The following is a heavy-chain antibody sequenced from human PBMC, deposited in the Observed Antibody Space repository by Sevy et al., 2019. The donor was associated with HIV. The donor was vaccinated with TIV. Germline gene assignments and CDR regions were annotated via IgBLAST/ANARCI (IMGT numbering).Heavy chain of an antibody. Sequence: GGSLRLSCAASGFTFSNAWMSWVRQAPGKGLEWVGRIKSKTDGGTTDYAAPVKGRFTISRDDSKNTLYLQMNSLKTEGTTVFYCNTITAAGTILHWGQGTLVTVSS. CDR1: GFTFSNAW. V-gene: IGHV3-15*01. J-gene: IGHJ4*02. D-gene: IGHD6-13*01. CDR3: NTITAAGTILH. CDR2: IKSKTDGGTT.